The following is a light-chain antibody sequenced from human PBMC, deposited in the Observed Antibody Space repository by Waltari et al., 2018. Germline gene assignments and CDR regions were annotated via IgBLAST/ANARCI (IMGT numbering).Light chain of an antibody. CDR1: QGIRND. Sequence: AIQMTQSPSSMYASVGDRVTITCRASQGIRNDLGWYQQKPGKAPKLLIYAASSLQSGVPSRFSGSGSGTDFTLTISSLQPEDFATYYCLQDYNYPWTFGQGTKVEIK. V-gene: IGKV1-6*01. CDR2: AAS. CDR3: LQDYNYPWT. J-gene: IGKJ1*01.